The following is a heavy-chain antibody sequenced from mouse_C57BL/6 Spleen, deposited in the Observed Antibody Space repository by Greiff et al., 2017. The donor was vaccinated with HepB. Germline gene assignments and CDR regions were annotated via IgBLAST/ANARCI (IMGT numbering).Heavy chain of an antibody. V-gene: IGHV5-17*01. CDR1: GFTFSDYG. Sequence: EVQLVESGGGLVKPGGSLKLSCAASGFTFSDYGMHWVRQAPEKGLEWVAYISSGSSTIYYADTVKGRFTISRDNAKNTLFLQMTSLRSEDTAMYYCARPTTVVATRYFDVWGTGTTVTVSS. CDR3: ARPTTVVATRYFDV. D-gene: IGHD1-1*01. CDR2: ISSGSSTI. J-gene: IGHJ1*03.